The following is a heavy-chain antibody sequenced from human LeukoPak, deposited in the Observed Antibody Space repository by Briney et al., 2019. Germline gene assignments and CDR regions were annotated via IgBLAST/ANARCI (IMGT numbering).Heavy chain of an antibody. CDR3: ARDRGAAQGYYYYGMDV. CDR1: GGSISSSNW. J-gene: IGHJ6*02. D-gene: IGHD3-10*01. V-gene: IGHV4-4*02. CDR2: IYHSGST. Sequence: SGTLSLTCAVSGGSISSSNWWSWVRQPPGKGLEWIGEIYHSGSTNYNPSLKSRVTISVDKSKNQFSLKLSSVTAADTAVYYCARDRGAAQGYYYYGMDVWGQGTTVTVSS.